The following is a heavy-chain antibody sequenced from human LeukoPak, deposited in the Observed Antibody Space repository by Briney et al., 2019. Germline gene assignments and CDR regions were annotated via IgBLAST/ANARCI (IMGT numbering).Heavy chain of an antibody. J-gene: IGHJ4*02. CDR3: ARWNEDGYNEYYFDY. CDR1: GGSISSYY. D-gene: IGHD5-24*01. CDR2: IYYSGST. V-gene: IGHV4-59*01. Sequence: SETLSLTCTVSGGSISSYYWSWIRQPPGKGLEWIGYIYYSGSTNYNPSLKSRVTISVDTSKNQFSLKLSSVTAADTAVYYCARWNEDGYNEYYFDYWGQGTLVTVSS.